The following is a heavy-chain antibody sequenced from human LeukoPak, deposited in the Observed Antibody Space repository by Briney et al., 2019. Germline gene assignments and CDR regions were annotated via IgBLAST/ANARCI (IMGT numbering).Heavy chain of an antibody. CDR3: ARHYRQQLVGLYIGAFDI. CDR2: IYHSGST. D-gene: IGHD6-13*01. J-gene: IGHJ3*02. CDR1: GGSISSGGYY. Sequence: SETLSLTCTVSGGSISSGGYYWSWIRQPPGKGLEWIGYIYHSGSTYYNPSLKSRVTISVDRSKNQFSLKLSSVTAADTAVYYCARHYRQQLVGLYIGAFDIWGQGTMVTVSS. V-gene: IGHV4-30-2*01.